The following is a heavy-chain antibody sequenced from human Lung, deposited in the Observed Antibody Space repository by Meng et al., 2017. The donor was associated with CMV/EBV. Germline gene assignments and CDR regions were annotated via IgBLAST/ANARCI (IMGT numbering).Heavy chain of an antibody. CDR2: FDPEDGET. J-gene: IGHJ3*02. CDR3: VKFFRWDQPDDAFDI. V-gene: IGHV1-24*01. CDR1: GHTLTELP. Sequence: ASXXVSXKVSGHTLTELPRHWVRQTPGKGLEWMGAFDPEDGETIYAQRLQGRVIVTEDTSTDTAYMELSSLRSEDTALYYCVKFFRWDQPDDAFDIWGHGTMVTVSS. D-gene: IGHD1-26*01.